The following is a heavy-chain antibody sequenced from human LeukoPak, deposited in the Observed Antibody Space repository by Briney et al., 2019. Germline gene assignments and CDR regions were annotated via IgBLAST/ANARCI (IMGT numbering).Heavy chain of an antibody. V-gene: IGHV4-59*01. CDR3: ATMPKTTGTCWFDY. D-gene: IGHD4-17*01. J-gene: IGHJ4*02. Sequence: SETLSLTCTVSGDSISSFYWNWIRQPPGKRLEWVGYITYSGSTNYNPSLKSRVTISVDTSKNQFSLQLNSVTAADTAVYYCATMPKTTGTCWFDYWGRGTLVTVSS. CDR1: GDSISSFY. CDR2: ITYSGST.